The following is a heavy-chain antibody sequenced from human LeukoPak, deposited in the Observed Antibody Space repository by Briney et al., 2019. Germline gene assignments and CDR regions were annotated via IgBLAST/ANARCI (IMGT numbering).Heavy chain of an antibody. Sequence: PGGSLRLSCEASGFTFNTYAMNWVRQAPGKGLEWVSVIGGSGGSPYYADSVKGRFTISRDNSKNTLYLHINSLRAEDTAVYYCVKDNPLDYWGQGTLVIVSS. V-gene: IGHV3-23*01. J-gene: IGHJ4*02. CDR2: IGGSGGSP. D-gene: IGHD1-14*01. CDR3: VKDNPLDY. CDR1: GFTFNTYA.